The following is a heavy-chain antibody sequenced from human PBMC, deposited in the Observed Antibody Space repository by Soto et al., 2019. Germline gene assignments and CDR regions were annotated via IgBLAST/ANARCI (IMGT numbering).Heavy chain of an antibody. D-gene: IGHD3-22*01. V-gene: IGHV1-69*01. CDR1: GGTFSRHA. Sequence: QVQLVQSGAEVRKPGSSVKVSCKASGGTFSRHAISWVRQAPGQGLEWMGGLIPIFGTGNHAQQLHGRVTIIADESKSTVYIEWRSLRSEDTAMYHCASGWGYDSNDYLHANWRQGSLVMVSS. CDR3: ASGWGYDSNDYLHAN. J-gene: IGHJ4*02. CDR2: LIPIFGTG.